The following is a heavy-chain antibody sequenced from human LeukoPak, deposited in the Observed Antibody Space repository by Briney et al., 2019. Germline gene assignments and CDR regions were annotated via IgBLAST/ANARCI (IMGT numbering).Heavy chain of an antibody. V-gene: IGHV3-74*01. CDR2: INRDGTST. D-gene: IGHD3-22*01. CDR1: GFTFRRYW. J-gene: IGHJ4*02. CDR3: AKGRSMIVATTVAY. Sequence: GGSLRLSCAASGFTFRRYWMHWVRQVPGKGLVWVSHINRDGTSTSYADFVKGRFTISRDNAKSTLYLQMNSLRAEDTAVYYCAKGRSMIVATTVAYWGQGTLVTVSS.